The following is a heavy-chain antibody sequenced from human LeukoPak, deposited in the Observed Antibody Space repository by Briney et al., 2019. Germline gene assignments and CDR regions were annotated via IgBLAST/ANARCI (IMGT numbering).Heavy chain of an antibody. Sequence: GGSLRLSCTASEFTFGDHAMSWVRQAPGKGLEWVGFIRSRAYGGTTEYDPAVKGRFLISRDDSKSIAYLHMNSLKTEDTAVYYCARGPIQQWLYNGMDVWGQGTTVSVSS. J-gene: IGHJ6*02. CDR2: IRSRAYGGTT. CDR3: ARGPIQQWLYNGMDV. V-gene: IGHV3-49*04. CDR1: EFTFGDHA. D-gene: IGHD5-18*01.